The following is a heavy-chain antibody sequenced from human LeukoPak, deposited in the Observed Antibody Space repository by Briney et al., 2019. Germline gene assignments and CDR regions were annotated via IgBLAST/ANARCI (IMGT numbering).Heavy chain of an antibody. J-gene: IGHJ4*02. V-gene: IGHV4-4*07. CDR2: IYTSGST. CDR1: GGSISSCY. Sequence: SETLSLTCTVPGGSISSCYWSWIRQPAGKGLEWIGRIYTSGSTNYNPSLKSRVTISVDKPKNQFSLKLSSVTAADTAVYYSAREGIVGASAFDYWGQGTLVTVSS. CDR3: AREGIVGASAFDY. D-gene: IGHD1-26*01.